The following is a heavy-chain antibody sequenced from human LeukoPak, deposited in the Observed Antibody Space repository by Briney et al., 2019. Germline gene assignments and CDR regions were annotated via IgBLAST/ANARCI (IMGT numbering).Heavy chain of an antibody. J-gene: IGHJ6*03. V-gene: IGHV3-48*01. CDR3: ARGPSTSTSWYYYYMDV. CDR1: AFTFSTYS. D-gene: IGHD2-2*01. Sequence: GGSLRLSCAASAFTFSTYSMTWVRQAPGKGLEWVSYISSSSGNIYYADSVKGRFTISRDNAKSSLYLQMNSLRAEDTAVYYCARGPSTSTSWYYYYMDVWGKGTTVTVSS. CDR2: ISSSSGNI.